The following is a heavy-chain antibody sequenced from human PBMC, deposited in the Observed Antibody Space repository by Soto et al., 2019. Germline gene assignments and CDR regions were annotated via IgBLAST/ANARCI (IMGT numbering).Heavy chain of an antibody. Sequence: QVQLVQSGAEVKKPGASVKVSCKASGYTFTSYGLSWVRQAPGQGLEWMGRISAYNYNTNYAQKLQGRVTMTTDTSTSTAYVELRSLRSDDTAVYYCARVVGALGHWFDPWGQGTLVTVSS. V-gene: IGHV1-18*01. D-gene: IGHD1-26*01. J-gene: IGHJ5*02. CDR2: ISAYNYNT. CDR3: ARVVGALGHWFDP. CDR1: GYTFTSYG.